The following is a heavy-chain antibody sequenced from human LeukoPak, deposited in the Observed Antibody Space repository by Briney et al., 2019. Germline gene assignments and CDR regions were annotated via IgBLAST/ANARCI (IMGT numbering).Heavy chain of an antibody. Sequence: GASVKVSCKASGYTFTSHGISWGRQAPGQGLEWMGWISTYNGDTKYAQKTQGRVTMTTDASTSTAYMELGSLRSDDTAVYYCARDPSNTSGYYAYIDYWGKGTLVTVAS. CDR3: ARDPSNTSGYYAYIDY. J-gene: IGHJ4*02. D-gene: IGHD3-3*01. CDR2: ISTYNGDT. CDR1: GYTFTSHG. V-gene: IGHV1-18*01.